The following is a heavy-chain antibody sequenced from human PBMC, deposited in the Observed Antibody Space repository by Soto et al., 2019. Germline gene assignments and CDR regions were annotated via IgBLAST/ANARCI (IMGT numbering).Heavy chain of an antibody. V-gene: IGHV4-31*03. CDR3: ARVRGYFDY. CDR1: GGSISSGDYY. J-gene: IGHJ4*02. CDR2: IYYTGST. Sequence: QVQLQESGPGLVKPSQTLSLTCTVSGGSISSGDYYWSWIRQHPAKGLEWIGNIYYTGSTYYNPSPKSRVTISVDTSQNPFSLKLNSVTAAGTAVYYCARVRGYFDYWGQGTLVTVSS.